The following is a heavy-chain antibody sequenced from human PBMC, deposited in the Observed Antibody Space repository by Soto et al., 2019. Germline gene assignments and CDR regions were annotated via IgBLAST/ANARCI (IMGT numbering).Heavy chain of an antibody. D-gene: IGHD5-12*01. Sequence: EVQLLESGGGLVQPGGSLRLSCAASGFTFSSYAMSWVRQAPGKGLEWVSAISGSGGSTYYADSVKGRFTISRDNSKNTLYLQTNSLRAKDTAVYYCATGRGYSGYDCMGGTDSYYYYGIDVWGQGTTVTVSS. V-gene: IGHV3-23*01. J-gene: IGHJ6*02. CDR2: ISGSGGST. CDR3: ATGRGYSGYDCMGGTDSYYYYGIDV. CDR1: GFTFSSYA.